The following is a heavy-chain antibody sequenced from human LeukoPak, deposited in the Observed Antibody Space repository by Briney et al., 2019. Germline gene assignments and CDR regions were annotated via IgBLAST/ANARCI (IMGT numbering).Heavy chain of an antibody. CDR2: IYHSGST. D-gene: IGHD2-15*01. CDR1: GYSISSGYY. CDR3: ARGSEPYYSSGGSLCAFEI. V-gene: IGHV4-38-2*02. J-gene: IGHJ3*02. Sequence: SETLSLTCTVSGYSISSGYYWGWLRQPPGKGLEWIGSIYHSGSTYYNPSLKSRVTIAVDTSKNQFSLKLSSVTAADTAVYYCARGSEPYYSSGGSLCAFEISGQGTMVTVSS.